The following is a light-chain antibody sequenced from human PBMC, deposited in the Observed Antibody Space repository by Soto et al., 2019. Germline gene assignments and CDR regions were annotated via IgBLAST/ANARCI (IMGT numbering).Light chain of an antibody. CDR1: SSDIGAYNS. CDR3: ASYTTARIRV. CDR2: DVS. V-gene: IGLV2-14*03. Sequence: QSALTQPASVSASPGQSIIISCTGTSSDIGAYNSVSWYQQLPGKAPQLMIYDVSFRPSGISSRFSGSKSGNTASLTISGLRPDDDADYYCASYTTARIRVFGGGTKLTVL. J-gene: IGLJ2*01.